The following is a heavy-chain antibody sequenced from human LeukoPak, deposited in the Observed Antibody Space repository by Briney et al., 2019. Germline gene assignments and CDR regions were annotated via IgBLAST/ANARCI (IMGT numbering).Heavy chain of an antibody. J-gene: IGHJ4*02. Sequence: AASVKVSCKASGYTFTSYGINWVRQAPGHGLEWMGWISAYNGDTNYAQNLQGRVTMTTDRSTGTAYMELRSLRSDDTAVYFCARGGYYGSGSFPDYWGQGTLVTVSS. CDR2: ISAYNGDT. CDR3: ARGGYYGSGSFPDY. CDR1: GYTFTSYG. V-gene: IGHV1-18*01. D-gene: IGHD3-10*01.